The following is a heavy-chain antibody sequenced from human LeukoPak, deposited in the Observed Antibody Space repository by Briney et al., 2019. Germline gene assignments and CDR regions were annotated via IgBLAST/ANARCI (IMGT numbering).Heavy chain of an antibody. J-gene: IGHJ5*02. CDR2: INAGNGNT. Sequence: GASVKVSCKASGYTFTSYAMHWVRQAPGQRLEWMGWINAGNGNTKYSQKFQGRVTITRDTSASTAYMELSSLRSGDTAVYYCARAIIAAADSNWFDPWGQGTLVTVSS. CDR1: GYTFTSYA. CDR3: ARAIIAAADSNWFDP. V-gene: IGHV1-3*01. D-gene: IGHD6-13*01.